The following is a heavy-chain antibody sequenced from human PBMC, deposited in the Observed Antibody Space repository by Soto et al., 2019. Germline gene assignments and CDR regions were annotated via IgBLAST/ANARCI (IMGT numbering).Heavy chain of an antibody. J-gene: IGHJ6*02. CDR2: ISAYNGNT. D-gene: IGHD1-7*01. CDR1: GYTFTSYG. Sequence: ASVKVSCKASGYTFTSYGISCVRQAPGQGLEWVGWISAYNGNTNYAQKLQGRVTMTTDTSTSTAYMELRSLRSDDTAVYYCARGGSWNYVYGMDVWGQGTTVTVSS. V-gene: IGHV1-18*01. CDR3: ARGGSWNYVYGMDV.